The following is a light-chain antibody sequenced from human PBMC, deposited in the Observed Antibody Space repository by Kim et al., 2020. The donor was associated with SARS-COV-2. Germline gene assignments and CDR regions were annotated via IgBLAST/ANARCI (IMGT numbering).Light chain of an antibody. J-gene: IGKJ1*01. CDR2: AAS. Sequence: DIQMTQSPSSLSASVGDRVTITCRASQGISNYVAWYQQKPGKVPKLLIYAASTSQSGVPSRFSGSGSGTDFTLTISGLQPEDVATYYCQKYDSARTFGRGTKVDIK. CDR1: QGISNY. V-gene: IGKV1-27*01. CDR3: QKYDSART.